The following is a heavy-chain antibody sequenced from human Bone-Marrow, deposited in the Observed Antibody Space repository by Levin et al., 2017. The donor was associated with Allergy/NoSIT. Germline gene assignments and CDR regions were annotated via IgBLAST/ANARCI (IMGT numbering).Heavy chain of an antibody. J-gene: IGHJ4*02. CDR1: GFTFSSYD. CDR2: ISYDGNNQ. D-gene: IGHD4-17*01. V-gene: IGHV3-30*03. Sequence: GESLKISCAASGFTFSSYDMHWVRQAPGKGLEWVAVISYDGNNQYYADSVKGRFTISRDNSKNTLYLQMNSLRAGDTAVYYCARVPAWGDYVVSNDYWGQGTLVTVSS. CDR3: ARVPAWGDYVVSNDY.